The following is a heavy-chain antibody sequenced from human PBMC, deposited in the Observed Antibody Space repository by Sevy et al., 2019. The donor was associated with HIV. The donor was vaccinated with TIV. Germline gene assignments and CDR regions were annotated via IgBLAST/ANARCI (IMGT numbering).Heavy chain of an antibody. V-gene: IGHV5-51*07. CDR1: GYSFTSYW. J-gene: IGHJ6*02. CDR2: IYPGDSDT. D-gene: IGHD1-1*01. Sequence: GESLKISCKGSGYSFTSYWIGWVHQMPGKGLEWMGIIYPGDSDTRYSPSFQGQVTISADKSINTAYLQWSSLKASDTAMYYCARQDPTYYYGMDVWGQGTTVTVSS. CDR3: ARQDPTYYYGMDV.